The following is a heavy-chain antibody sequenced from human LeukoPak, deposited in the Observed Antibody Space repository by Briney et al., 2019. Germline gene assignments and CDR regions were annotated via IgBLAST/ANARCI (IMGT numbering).Heavy chain of an antibody. CDR3: ARLATQWLPDY. Sequence: GSLRLSCAASGFTFSSYAMSWVRQAPGKGLEWVANIKQDGSEKYYVDSVKGRFTISRDNAKNSLYLQMNSLRAEDTAVYYCARLATQWLPDYWGQGTLVTVSS. V-gene: IGHV3-7*01. CDR2: IKQDGSEK. D-gene: IGHD6-19*01. J-gene: IGHJ4*02. CDR1: GFTFSSYA.